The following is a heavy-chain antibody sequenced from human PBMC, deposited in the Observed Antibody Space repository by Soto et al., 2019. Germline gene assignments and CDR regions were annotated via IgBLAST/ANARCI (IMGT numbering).Heavy chain of an antibody. J-gene: IGHJ4*02. D-gene: IGHD1-26*01. CDR1: GHTFTTYY. CDR2: INPSGGYT. Sequence: SVKVSCKASGHTFTTYYMHWVRQAPGQGLEWMGIINPSGGYTSYAQKFQDRVTMTRDTSTSTVYMELSSLRSEDTAVYYCARAPILPGENIYENYFDYWGQGTLVTVSA. V-gene: IGHV1-46*01. CDR3: ARAPILPGENIYENYFDY.